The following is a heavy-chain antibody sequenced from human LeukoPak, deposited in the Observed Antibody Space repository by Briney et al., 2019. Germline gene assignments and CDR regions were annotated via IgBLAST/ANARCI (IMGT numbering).Heavy chain of an antibody. CDR3: ARRVRTYYYYGMDV. CDR1: GYTFTSYD. D-gene: IGHD3-10*02. CDR2: MNPNSGNT. Sequence: GASVKVSGKASGYTFTSYDINWVRQATGQGLEWMGWMNPNSGNTGYAQKFQGRVTMTRNTSISTAYMELSSLRSEDTAVYYCARRVRTYYYYGMDVWGQGTTVTVSS. J-gene: IGHJ6*02. V-gene: IGHV1-8*01.